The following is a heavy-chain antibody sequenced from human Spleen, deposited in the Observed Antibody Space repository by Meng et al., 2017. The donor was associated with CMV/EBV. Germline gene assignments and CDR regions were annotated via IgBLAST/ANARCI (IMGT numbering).Heavy chain of an antibody. CDR3: ARCPRITIFGVVMNNWFDP. Sequence: SETLSLTCTVSGGSISISNYYWGWIRQPPRKGLEWIGSIHYRGSMFYNPSLKSRVTISVDTSKNQFSLKLSSVTAADTAVYYCARCPRITIFGVVMNNWFDPWGQGTLVTVSS. J-gene: IGHJ5*02. CDR1: GGSISISNYY. V-gene: IGHV4-39*07. CDR2: IHYRGSM. D-gene: IGHD3-3*01.